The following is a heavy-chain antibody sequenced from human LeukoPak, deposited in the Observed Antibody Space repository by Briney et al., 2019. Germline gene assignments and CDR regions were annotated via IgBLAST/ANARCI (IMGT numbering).Heavy chain of an antibody. CDR1: GGSISSGGYS. CDR3: ARGKGGRGITMVRGVAFDI. V-gene: IGHV4-30-2*01. D-gene: IGHD3-10*01. CDR2: IDHSGST. Sequence: SETLSLTCAVSGGSISSGGYSWSWIRQPPGKGLEWIGDIDHSGSTYYNPSLKSRVTISVDRSKNQFSLKLSSAPAADTAVYYCARGKGGRGITMVRGVAFDIWGQGTMVTVSS. J-gene: IGHJ3*02.